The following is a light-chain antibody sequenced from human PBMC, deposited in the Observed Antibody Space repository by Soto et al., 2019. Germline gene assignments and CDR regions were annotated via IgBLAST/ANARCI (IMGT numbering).Light chain of an antibody. V-gene: IGLV6-57*04. J-gene: IGLJ2*01. CDR3: QSYDSSYVV. Sequence: NFMLTQPHSVSESPGKTVTISCTRSSGSIASNSVQWYQQRPGSAPTTVIYEDNQRPSGVPDRFSGSIDSSSNSASLTSSGLKTEDEADYYCQSYDSSYVVFGGGTKLTVL. CDR1: SGSIASNS. CDR2: EDN.